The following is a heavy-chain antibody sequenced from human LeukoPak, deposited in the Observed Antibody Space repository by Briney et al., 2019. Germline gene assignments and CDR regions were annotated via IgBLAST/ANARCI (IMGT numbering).Heavy chain of an antibody. Sequence: WGALRTSCEVSGFTFSTFNINWVRQAPGKGLEWVSSLSSSGLYIYYADSVKGRFTISRDNAKNSLYLQMSSLRAEDTAVYYCAREERDGYDYYWYFDLWGRGTLVTVSS. J-gene: IGHJ2*01. CDR1: GFTFSTFN. V-gene: IGHV3-21*01. D-gene: IGHD5-24*01. CDR3: AREERDGYDYYWYFDL. CDR2: LSSSGLYI.